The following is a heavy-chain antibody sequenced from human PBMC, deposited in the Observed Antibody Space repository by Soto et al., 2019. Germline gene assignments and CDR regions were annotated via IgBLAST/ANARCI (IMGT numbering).Heavy chain of an antibody. D-gene: IGHD3-16*01. V-gene: IGHV4-59*08. CDR3: ARHKYDYIWGRIEGDYFDY. J-gene: IGHJ4*02. CDR1: GGSISSYY. Sequence: SETLSLTCTVSGGSISSYYWSWIRQPPGKGLEWIGYIYYSGSTNYNPSLKSRVTISVDTSKNQFSLKLSSVTAADTAVYYCARHKYDYIWGRIEGDYFDYWGQGTLVTVSS. CDR2: IYYSGST.